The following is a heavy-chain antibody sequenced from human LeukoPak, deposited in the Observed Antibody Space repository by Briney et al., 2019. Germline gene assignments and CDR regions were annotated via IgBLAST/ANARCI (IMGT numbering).Heavy chain of an antibody. J-gene: IGHJ4*02. CDR2: IYPGDSDT. V-gene: IGHV5-51*01. D-gene: IGHD3-10*01. Sequence: GESLKISCKGSGYSFTSYWIGWVRQVPGKGLGWMGIIYPGDSDTRYSPSFQGQVTISADKSISTAYLQWSSLKASDTAMYYCARHGYYGSGNEVLKTDYWGQGTLVTVSS. CDR1: GYSFTSYW. CDR3: ARHGYYGSGNEVLKTDY.